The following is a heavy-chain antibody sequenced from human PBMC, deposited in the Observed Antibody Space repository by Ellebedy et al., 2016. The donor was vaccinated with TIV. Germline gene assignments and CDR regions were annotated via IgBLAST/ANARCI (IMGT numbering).Heavy chain of an antibody. CDR1: GFTLSTSS. J-gene: IGHJ4*02. V-gene: IGHV3-48*04. Sequence: GESLKISCAASGFTLSTSSMNWVRQSPGKGLEWLSYISASGATIYYADAVKGRFTISRDNARDLLYLQMSSLRAEDTAIYYCAREGWGETVRGYWGQGTQVTVSS. CDR3: AREGWGETVRGY. D-gene: IGHD3-10*01. CDR2: ISASGATI.